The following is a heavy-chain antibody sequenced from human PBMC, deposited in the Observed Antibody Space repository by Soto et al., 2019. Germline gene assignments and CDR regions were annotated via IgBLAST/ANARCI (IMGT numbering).Heavy chain of an antibody. CDR1: GFTFSSYA. Sequence: GGSLRLSCVASGFTFSSYAMNWVRQAPGKGLEWVSVISGSGGGTYYADYADSVKGRFTISRDNSKNILYLQMNSLRDEDTAVYYCAKRSDFWSGYLDYWGQGTLVTVSS. V-gene: IGHV3-23*01. J-gene: IGHJ4*02. D-gene: IGHD3-3*01. CDR2: ISGSGGGT. CDR3: AKRSDFWSGYLDY.